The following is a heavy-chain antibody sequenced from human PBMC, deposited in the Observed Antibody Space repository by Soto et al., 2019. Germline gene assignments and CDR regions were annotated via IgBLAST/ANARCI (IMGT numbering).Heavy chain of an antibody. CDR3: AKIGGDMVRGVENWFDP. J-gene: IGHJ5*02. Sequence: QLQLQESGPGLVKPSETLSLTCSVSGGSISGNNYYWGWIRQPPGKGLEWIGSIHYSGSTNYNPSRQSRVTISVDTSKNQFSLKLSSVTAADTAVYSCAKIGGDMVRGVENWFDPWGQGTLVTVSS. D-gene: IGHD3-10*01. CDR1: GGSISGNNYY. CDR2: IHYSGST. V-gene: IGHV4-39*01.